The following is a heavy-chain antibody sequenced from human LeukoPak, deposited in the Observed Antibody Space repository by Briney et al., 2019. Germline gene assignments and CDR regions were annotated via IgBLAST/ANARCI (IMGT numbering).Heavy chain of an antibody. CDR2: IRQDGRDE. CDR3: ASSDYFGSGRGGFSPSDY. J-gene: IGHJ4*02. D-gene: IGHD3-10*01. V-gene: IGHV3-7*01. CDR1: GFTFSDYC. Sequence: GGSLRLSCAVSGFTFSDYCMTWVRQTPGKGLEWVANIRQDGRDETYVNSVKGRFTISRDNAKSLLFLQMNSLRAEDTAVYYCASSDYFGSGRGGFSPSDYWGQGTLVTVSS.